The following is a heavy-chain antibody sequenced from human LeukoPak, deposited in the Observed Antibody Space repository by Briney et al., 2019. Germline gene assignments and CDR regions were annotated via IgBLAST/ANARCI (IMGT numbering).Heavy chain of an antibody. V-gene: IGHV4-39*01. D-gene: IGHD2-2*02. CDR2: IYYIGST. CDR3: ARRVQYCSSTSCYTNWFDP. Sequence: SETLSLTCTVSGGSISSSSYYSGWIRQPPGKGLEWIGSIYYIGSTYYNPSLKSRVTISVDTSKNQFSLKLSSVTAADTAVYYCARRVQYCSSTSCYTNWFDPWGQGTLVTVSS. CDR1: GGSISSSSYY. J-gene: IGHJ5*02.